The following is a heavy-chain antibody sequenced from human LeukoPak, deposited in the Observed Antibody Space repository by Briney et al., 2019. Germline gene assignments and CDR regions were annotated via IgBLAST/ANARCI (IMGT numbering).Heavy chain of an antibody. D-gene: IGHD3-10*01. CDR1: GYTFTSYG. CDR2: ISAYNGNT. V-gene: IGHV1-18*01. Sequence: ASVKVSRKASGYTFTSYGISWVRQAPGQGLEWMGWISAYNGNTNYAQKLQGRVTMTTDTSTSTAYMELRSLRSDDTAVYYCARGRLWGSGSYYSDYWGQGTLVTVSS. J-gene: IGHJ4*02. CDR3: ARGRLWGSGSYYSDY.